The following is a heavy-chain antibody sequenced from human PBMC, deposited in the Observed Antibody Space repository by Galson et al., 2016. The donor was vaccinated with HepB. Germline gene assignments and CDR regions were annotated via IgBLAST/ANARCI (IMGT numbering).Heavy chain of an antibody. D-gene: IGHD3-3*01. J-gene: IGHJ3*01. CDR1: GFSLTTNGLG. CDR3: AILGAPFGVVMCAFGL. V-gene: IGHV2-5*02. Sequence: PALVKPTQTLTLTCSFSGFSLTTNGLGVGWIRQPPGKALEWLALIFWDDDKRYSPSLKNRFTITKDTSKSQVVLTMTNMDPVDTGTYYCAILGAPFGVVMCAFGLWGHGTVVMVSS. CDR2: IFWDDDK.